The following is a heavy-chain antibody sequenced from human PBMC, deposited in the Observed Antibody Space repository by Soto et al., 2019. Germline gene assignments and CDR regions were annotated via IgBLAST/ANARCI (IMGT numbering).Heavy chain of an antibody. D-gene: IGHD2-15*01. V-gene: IGHV3-21*01. CDR2: ISSSSSYI. Sequence: EVQLVESGGGLVKPGGSLRLSCAASGLTFSSYSMNWVRQAPGKGLEWVSSISSSSSYIYYADSVKGRFTISRDNAKNSLYLQMNSLRAEDTAVYYCARELGYCSGGSCEWGQGTLVTVSS. CDR1: GLTFSSYS. J-gene: IGHJ4*02. CDR3: ARELGYCSGGSCE.